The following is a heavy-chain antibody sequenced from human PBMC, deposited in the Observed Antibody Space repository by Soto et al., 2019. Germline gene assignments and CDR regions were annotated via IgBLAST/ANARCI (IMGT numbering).Heavy chain of an antibody. V-gene: IGHV3-30-3*01. Sequence: QVQLVESGGGVVQPGRSLRLSCAASGFTFSSYPMHWVRQAPGKGLEWVAFISYDESNKYYADSVKVRFTISRDNSKNTLYLQMNSLRAEDTAVYYCARVRGSSWYEGAFDIWGQGTMVTVSS. CDR2: ISYDESNK. CDR1: GFTFSSYP. J-gene: IGHJ3*02. CDR3: ARVRGSSWYEGAFDI. D-gene: IGHD6-13*01.